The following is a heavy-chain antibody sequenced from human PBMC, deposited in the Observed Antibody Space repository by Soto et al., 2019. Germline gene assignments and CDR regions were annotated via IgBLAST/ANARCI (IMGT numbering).Heavy chain of an antibody. Sequence: PGGSLRLSCAASGFTFSSYAMHWVRQAPGKGLEYVSAISGNGGSTYYANSVKGRFTISRDNSKNTLYLQMGSLRAEDMAVYYCARDGGGYCSGGSCYPLDYWGQGTLVTVSS. CDR1: GFTFSSYA. CDR3: ARDGGGYCSGGSCYPLDY. J-gene: IGHJ4*02. CDR2: ISGNGGST. V-gene: IGHV3-64*01. D-gene: IGHD2-15*01.